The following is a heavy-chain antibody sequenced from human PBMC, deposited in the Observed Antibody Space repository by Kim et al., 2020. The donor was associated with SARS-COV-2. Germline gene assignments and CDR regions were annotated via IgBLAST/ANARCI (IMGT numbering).Heavy chain of an antibody. CDR3: ARDPAPRNWNYDVWPPGDP. J-gene: IGHJ5*02. CDR1: GFSFSSYA. Sequence: GGSLRLSCAASGFSFSSYAMHWVRQAPGKGLEWVAVISYDGTKKYSADSVKGRFTISRDNFKNMLYLQMNSLRSEDTAVYYCARDPAPRNWNYDVWPPGDPWGQGTLVTVSS. CDR2: ISYDGTKK. D-gene: IGHD1-7*01. V-gene: IGHV3-30-3*01.